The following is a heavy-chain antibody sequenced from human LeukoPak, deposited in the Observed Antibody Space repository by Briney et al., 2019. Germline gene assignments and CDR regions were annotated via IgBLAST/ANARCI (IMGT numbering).Heavy chain of an antibody. CDR1: GFTFSSYE. Sequence: GGSLRLSCAASGFTFSSYEMNWVRQAPGKGLEWVSGIIPSGHTAYYADSVRGRFTISRDNSRNTLYLQMNSLRAEDTAVYYCAKDDRWLQFCCWGQGTLVTVSA. D-gene: IGHD5-24*01. V-gene: IGHV3-23*01. CDR2: IIPSGHTA. CDR3: AKDDRWLQFCC. J-gene: IGHJ4*02.